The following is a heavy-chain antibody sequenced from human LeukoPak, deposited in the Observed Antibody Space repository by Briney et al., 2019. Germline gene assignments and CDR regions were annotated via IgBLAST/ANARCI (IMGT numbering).Heavy chain of an antibody. CDR2: IWYDGSNK. D-gene: IGHD3-22*01. CDR1: GFTFSSYG. J-gene: IGHJ6*02. V-gene: IGHV3-33*01. CDR3: ARDLSSGYYYYYYGMDV. Sequence: GGSLRLSCAASGFTFSSYGMHWVRQAPGKGLEWVAVIWYDGSNKYYADSVKGRFTISRDNSKNTLYLQMNSLRAEDTAVYYCARDLSSGYYYYYYGMDVWGQGTTVTVSS.